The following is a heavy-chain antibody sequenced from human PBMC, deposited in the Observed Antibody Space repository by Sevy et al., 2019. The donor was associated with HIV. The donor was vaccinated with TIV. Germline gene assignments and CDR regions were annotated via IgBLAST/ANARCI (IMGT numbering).Heavy chain of an antibody. CDR3: ARSGIDELGCSSTSCHYYNWFDP. V-gene: IGHV3-30-3*01. J-gene: IGHJ5*02. Sequence: GGSLRLSCAASGFTFSSYAMHWVRQAPGKGLEWVAVISYDGSNKYYADSVKGRFTISRDNSKNTLYLQMNSLRAEDTAVYYCARSGIDELGCSSTSCHYYNWFDPWGQGTMVTVSS. D-gene: IGHD2-2*01. CDR2: ISYDGSNK. CDR1: GFTFSSYA.